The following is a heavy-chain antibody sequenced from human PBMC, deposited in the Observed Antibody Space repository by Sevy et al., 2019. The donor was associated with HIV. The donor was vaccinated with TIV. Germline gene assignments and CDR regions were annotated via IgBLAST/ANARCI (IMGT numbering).Heavy chain of an antibody. J-gene: IGHJ6*03. CDR2: IYYSGST. V-gene: IGHV4-59*01. D-gene: IGHD2-2*01. Sequence: SETLSLTCTVSGGSISSYYWSWIRHPPGKGLEWIGYIYYSGSTNYNPSLKSRVTISVDTSKNQFSLKLSSVTAADTAVYYCARSILGYCSSTSCYETYYYYYMDVWGKGTTVTVSS. CDR1: GGSISSYY. CDR3: ARSILGYCSSTSCYETYYYYYMDV.